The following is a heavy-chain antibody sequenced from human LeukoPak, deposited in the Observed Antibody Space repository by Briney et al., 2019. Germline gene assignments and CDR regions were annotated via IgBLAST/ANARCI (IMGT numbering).Heavy chain of an antibody. CDR1: GFTFTDYY. J-gene: IGHJ4*02. CDR3: ARAGLLLFGELKPPDC. Sequence: ASVKVSCKASGFTFTDYYVHWVRQAPGQGLEWMGWINPSSGGTHYAQKFQAWVTMTRDTSISTAYMELSRLKSDDTAVYYCARAGLLLFGELKPPDCWGQGTLVTVSS. D-gene: IGHD3-10*01. CDR2: INPSSGGT. V-gene: IGHV1-2*04.